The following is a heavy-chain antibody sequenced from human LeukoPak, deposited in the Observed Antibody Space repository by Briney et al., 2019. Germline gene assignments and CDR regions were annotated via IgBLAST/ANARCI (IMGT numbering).Heavy chain of an antibody. J-gene: IGHJ4*02. CDR2: TYRMSKWSN. D-gene: IGHD2-2*01. V-gene: IGHV6-1*01. CDR1: GDSVSSNSAA. Sequence: SQTLSLTCAISGDSVSSNSAAWNWIRQSPSRGLEWLGRTYRMSKWSNDYAPSVKSRIIINPDTSKNQFSLQLNSVTPEDTAVYYCARLHCTTSCYVDYWGQGTLVTVSS. CDR3: ARLHCTTSCYVDY.